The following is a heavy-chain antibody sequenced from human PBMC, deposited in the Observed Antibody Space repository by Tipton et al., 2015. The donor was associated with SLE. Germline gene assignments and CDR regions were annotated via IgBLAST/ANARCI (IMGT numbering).Heavy chain of an antibody. V-gene: IGHV3-74*01. Sequence: SLRLSCAASGLTFSSYWMHWVRQAPGKGLVWVSRINSDGSSTSYADSVKGRFTISRDNAKNTLYLQMNSLRAEDTAVYYCARDRNSYSKAFDIWGQGTMVTVSS. D-gene: IGHD1-14*01. CDR3: ARDRNSYSKAFDI. J-gene: IGHJ3*02. CDR2: INSDGSST. CDR1: GLTFSSYW.